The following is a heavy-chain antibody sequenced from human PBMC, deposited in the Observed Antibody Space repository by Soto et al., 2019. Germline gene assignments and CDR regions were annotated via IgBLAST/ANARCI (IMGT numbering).Heavy chain of an antibody. CDR1: GTSLSAYD. Sequence: SDTLSPPCNVSGTSLSAYDWTWFRQPPPKALECIGRIYATGSSHYNPSLTSRITSSVDMSKKQFSLTLRSVTAADTAMYYCVRDGTKNLRDWFEPWGQGILVTVS. D-gene: IGHD1-1*01. J-gene: IGHJ5*02. CDR3: VRDGTKNLRDWFEP. CDR2: IYATGSS. V-gene: IGHV4-4*07.